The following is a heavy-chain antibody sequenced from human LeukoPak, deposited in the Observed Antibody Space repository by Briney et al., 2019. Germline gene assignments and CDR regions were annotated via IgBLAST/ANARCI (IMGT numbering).Heavy chain of an antibody. CDR2: ISSNGGST. CDR1: GFTVSSNY. J-gene: IGHJ6*03. Sequence: GGSLRLSCAASGFTVSSNYMSWVRQAPGKGLEYVSAISSNGGSTYYANSVKGRFTISRDNSKNTLYLQMGSLRAEDMAVYYCARDRGLRYFDWLNPPPYYYYYMDVWGKGTTVTISS. CDR3: ARDRGLRYFDWLNPPPYYYYYMDV. V-gene: IGHV3-64*01. D-gene: IGHD3-9*01.